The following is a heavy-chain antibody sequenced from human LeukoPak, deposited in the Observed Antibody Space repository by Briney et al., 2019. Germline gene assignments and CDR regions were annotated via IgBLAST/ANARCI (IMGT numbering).Heavy chain of an antibody. D-gene: IGHD3-10*01. CDR1: GYTFAGYY. J-gene: IGHJ3*02. CDR3: ARELPGGADAFDI. Sequence: GASVKVSCKASGYTFAGYYMHWVRQAPGQGFEWMGRINPNSGGTNYAQKFQGRVTMTRDTSISTAYMELSRLRSDDTAVYYCARELPGGADAFDIWGQGTMVTVSS. CDR2: INPNSGGT. V-gene: IGHV1-2*06.